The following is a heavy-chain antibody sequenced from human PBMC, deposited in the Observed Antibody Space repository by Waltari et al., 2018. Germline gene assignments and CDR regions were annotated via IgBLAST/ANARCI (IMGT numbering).Heavy chain of an antibody. D-gene: IGHD3-3*01. J-gene: IGHJ4*02. CDR3: ARLGSRTIFGVFDY. CDR2: IYSGGST. V-gene: IGHV3-53*01. Sequence: EVQLVESGGGLIQPGGSLRLSCAASGFTVSSNYMSWVRQAPGKGWEWVSVIYSGGSTYYADSVKGRFTISRDNSKNTLYLQMNSLRAEDTAVYYCARLGSRTIFGVFDYWGQGTLVTVSS. CDR1: GFTVSSNY.